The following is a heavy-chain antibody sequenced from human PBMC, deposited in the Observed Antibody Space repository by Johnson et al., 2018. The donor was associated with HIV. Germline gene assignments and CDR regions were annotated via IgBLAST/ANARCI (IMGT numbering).Heavy chain of an antibody. J-gene: IGHJ3*01. CDR1: GFSVSASY. Sequence: VQLVESGGGLVQPGGSLRLSCAASGFSVSASYMSWLRQAPGKALEWVSVIYRGGATYYAASVQGRFTISRDNSKNTLYLKMESLRADDTAVYYCAKETRDSRSAFDVWGQGTLVTVSS. CDR3: AKETRDSRSAFDV. V-gene: IGHV3-66*01. D-gene: IGHD4-11*01. CDR2: IYRGGAT.